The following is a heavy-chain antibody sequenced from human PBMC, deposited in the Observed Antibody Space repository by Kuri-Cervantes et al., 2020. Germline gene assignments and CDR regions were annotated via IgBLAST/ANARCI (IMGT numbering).Heavy chain of an antibody. V-gene: IGHV3-9*01. J-gene: IGHJ3*02. CDR1: GFTFSDYY. CDR3: AKDLRSSSLRGGAFDI. D-gene: IGHD6-6*01. CDR2: ISWNSGSI. Sequence: GGSLRLSCAASGFTFSDYYMSWIRQAPGKGLEWVSGISWNSGSIGYADSVKGRFTISRDNAKSSLYLQMNSLRAEDTALYFCAKDLRSSSLRGGAFDIWGQGTMVTVSS.